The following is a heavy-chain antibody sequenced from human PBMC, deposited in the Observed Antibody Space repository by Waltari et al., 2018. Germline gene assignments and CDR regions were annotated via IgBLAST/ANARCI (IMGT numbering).Heavy chain of an antibody. CDR2: INQDGSDK. Sequence: EAQLVESGGDLVQRGGSLRLPCDASGFPFSSFWMSWVRQSPGKGLEWVANINQDGSDKFYMDSVKGRFTISRDNAKNSLFLEMNSLRGDDTAVYFCAREGITLGAFDPWGQGTLVTVSS. D-gene: IGHD1-20*01. J-gene: IGHJ5*02. CDR3: AREGITLGAFDP. CDR1: GFPFSSFW. V-gene: IGHV3-7*03.